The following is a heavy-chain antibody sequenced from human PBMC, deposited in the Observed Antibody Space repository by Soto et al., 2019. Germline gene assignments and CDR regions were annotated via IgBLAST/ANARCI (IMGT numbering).Heavy chain of an antibody. D-gene: IGHD2-2*01. Sequence: PSATLSLTCAVCGYSIRSGYYWGWIRQPPGKWLEWIGSIYHSGSTYYNPSLKSRVTISVDTSKNHFSLKLTSVTAADTAVYYCERVFPSYQVFNYFDPWGQGTLVTVSS. CDR1: GYSIRSGYY. CDR3: ERVFPSYQVFNYFDP. V-gene: IGHV4-38-2*01. J-gene: IGHJ5*02. CDR2: IYHSGST.